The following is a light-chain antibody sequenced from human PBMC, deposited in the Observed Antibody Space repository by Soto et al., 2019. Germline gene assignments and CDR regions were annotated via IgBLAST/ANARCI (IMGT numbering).Light chain of an antibody. V-gene: IGKV1-5*01. CDR2: DAS. J-gene: IGKJ1*01. CDR1: QSVSGW. CDR3: QQYGSSGT. Sequence: DIQITQAPSTLSASVAYTVTVTCRASQSVSGWLAWYQQRPGEAPKLLIYDASALPRGVPSRFSGSGSGTDFTLTISRLEPEDFAVYYCQQYGSSGTFGQGTKVDIK.